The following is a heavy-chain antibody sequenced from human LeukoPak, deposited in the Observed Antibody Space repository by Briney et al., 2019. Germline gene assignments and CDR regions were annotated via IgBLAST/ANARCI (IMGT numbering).Heavy chain of an antibody. CDR2: IVVGSGNT. Sequence: ASVKVSCKASGFTFTSSAVQWVRQARGQRLEWIGWIVVGSGNTNYAQKFQGRVTITRDTSADTAYMELSSLRSEDTAVYYCARLKYCTNGVCYAGFDYWGQGTLVTVSS. CDR1: GFTFTSSA. D-gene: IGHD2-8*01. J-gene: IGHJ4*02. V-gene: IGHV1-58*01. CDR3: ARLKYCTNGVCYAGFDY.